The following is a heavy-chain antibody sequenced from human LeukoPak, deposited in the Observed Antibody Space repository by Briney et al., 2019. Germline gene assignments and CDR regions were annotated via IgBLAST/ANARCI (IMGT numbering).Heavy chain of an antibody. CDR1: GFTFSSYA. V-gene: IGHV3-23*01. CDR2: ISGSGGST. CDR3: AKDFSRYSSGLGGP. D-gene: IGHD6-19*01. J-gene: IGHJ5*02. Sequence: GGSLRLSCAASGFTFSSYAMSWVRQAPGKGLEWVSAISGSGGSTYYADSVKGRFTISRDNSKNTLYLQMNSLRAEDTAVYYCAKDFSRYSSGLGGPWGQGTLVTVSS.